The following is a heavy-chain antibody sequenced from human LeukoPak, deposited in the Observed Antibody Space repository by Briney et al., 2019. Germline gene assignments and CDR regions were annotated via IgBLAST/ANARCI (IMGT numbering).Heavy chain of an antibody. CDR3: ARHIGGGIEDMDV. V-gene: IGHV4-59*08. D-gene: IGHD3-16*02. Sequence: SETLSLTSTVSGGSICTYYWSWIRQSPGEGLEWIGYIYVTGTRYNPYLQSRVTISVDRSRNQFFLKMSSVTAADTAVYYCARHIGGGIEDMDVWGKGTKVIVSS. J-gene: IGHJ6*03. CDR2: IYVTGT. CDR1: GGSICTYY.